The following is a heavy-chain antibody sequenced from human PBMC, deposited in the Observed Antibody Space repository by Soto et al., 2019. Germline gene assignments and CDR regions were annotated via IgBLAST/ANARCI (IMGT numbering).Heavy chain of an antibody. Sequence: GGSLRLSCAASGFTFSSYAMSWVRQAPGKGLEWVSAISGSGGSTYYADSVKGRFTISRDNSKNTLYLQMNSLRAEDTALYYCAKDLSRLVITDFDYWGQGTLVTVSS. CDR3: AKDLSRLVITDFDY. J-gene: IGHJ4*02. CDR1: GFTFSSYA. D-gene: IGHD3-22*01. CDR2: ISGSGGST. V-gene: IGHV3-23*01.